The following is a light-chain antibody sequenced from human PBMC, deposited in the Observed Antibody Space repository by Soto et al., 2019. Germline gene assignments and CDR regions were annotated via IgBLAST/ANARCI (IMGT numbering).Light chain of an antibody. Sequence: DIQMTQSPSTLSASVGDRVIITCRASQSINNWLAWYQQKPGKAPKLLIYDASSLESGVPSRFSSSGSGTEFTLTISSLQPDDFATYYCQQYNSYSEAFGQGTKVELK. J-gene: IGKJ1*01. CDR3: QQYNSYSEA. V-gene: IGKV1-5*01. CDR2: DAS. CDR1: QSINNW.